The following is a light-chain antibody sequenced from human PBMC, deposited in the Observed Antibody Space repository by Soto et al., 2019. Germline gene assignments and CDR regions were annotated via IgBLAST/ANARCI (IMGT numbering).Light chain of an antibody. CDR2: DAS. CDR3: HQYNSYWT. CDR1: QSISSW. J-gene: IGKJ1*01. V-gene: IGKV1-5*01. Sequence: DIQMTQSPSTLSASVGDRVTITCRASQSISSWLAWYQQKPGKAPNLLIYDASSLESGVPSRFSGSGSATELPLTISSLQPDDFAAYYRHQYNSYWTFGQGTKVEIK.